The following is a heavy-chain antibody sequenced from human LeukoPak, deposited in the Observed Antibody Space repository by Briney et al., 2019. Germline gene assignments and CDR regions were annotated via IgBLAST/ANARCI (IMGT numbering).Heavy chain of an antibody. V-gene: IGHV1-18*04. J-gene: IGHJ4*02. D-gene: IGHD3-10*01. CDR3: ARGQLTMVHRSGLRYFDY. CDR2: ISAYNGNT. Sequence: GASVKVSCKASGYTFTSYGISWVRQAPGQGLEWMGWISAYNGNTNYAQKLQGRVTMTTDTSTSTAYIELRSLRSDDTAVYYCARGQLTMVHRSGLRYFDYWGQGTLVTVSS. CDR1: GYTFTSYG.